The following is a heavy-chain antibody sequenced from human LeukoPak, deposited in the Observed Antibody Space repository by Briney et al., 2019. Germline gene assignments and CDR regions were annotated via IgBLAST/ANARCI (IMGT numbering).Heavy chain of an antibody. CDR1: GFTFSSYA. CDR2: INNTGDTT. J-gene: IGHJ4*02. D-gene: IGHD3-16*02. V-gene: IGHV3-23*01. Sequence: SGGSLRLSCEASGFTFSSYAMSWVRQAPGKGLEWVSGINNTGDTTYYADSVKGRFTISRDNSKNTLYLQMNRLRAEDTAVYYCAKVMRVRILGELSFTFPFDYWGQGTLVTVSS. CDR3: AKVMRVRILGELSFTFPFDY.